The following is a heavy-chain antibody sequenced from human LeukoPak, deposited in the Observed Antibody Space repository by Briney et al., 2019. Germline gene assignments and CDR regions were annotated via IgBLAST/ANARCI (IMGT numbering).Heavy chain of an antibody. Sequence: PGGSLRLSCAASGFTFSSYGMHWVRQAPGKGLEWVAFIRYDGSNKYYADSVKGRFTISRDNSKNTLYLQMNSLRAEDTAVYYCAKTLSYYDILTGYYPIASFDYWGQGTLVTVSS. J-gene: IGHJ4*02. CDR3: AKTLSYYDILTGYYPIASFDY. V-gene: IGHV3-30*02. D-gene: IGHD3-9*01. CDR2: IRYDGSNK. CDR1: GFTFSSYG.